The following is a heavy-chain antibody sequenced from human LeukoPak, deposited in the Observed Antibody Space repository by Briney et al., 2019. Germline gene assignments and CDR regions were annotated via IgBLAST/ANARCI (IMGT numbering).Heavy chain of an antibody. J-gene: IGHJ4*02. V-gene: IGHV4-34*01. D-gene: IGHD3-10*01. Sequence: PETLSLSCAVSGGSFSGYYWSWIRQPPGKGLEWIGEINHSGSTNYNPSRESPVTISVDTSKNQISLKLSSVTAADTAVYYCARGPPRYGSGSYGFDYWGQGTLVSVSS. CDR1: GGSFSGYY. CDR3: ARGPPRYGSGSYGFDY. CDR2: INHSGST.